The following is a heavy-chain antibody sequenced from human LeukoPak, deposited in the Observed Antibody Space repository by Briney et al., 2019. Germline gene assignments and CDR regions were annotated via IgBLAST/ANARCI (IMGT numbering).Heavy chain of an antibody. CDR3: VRGIQSWFNGMDV. D-gene: IGHD3-10*01. Sequence: GGSLRLSCAASGFTFSDHYMDWVRQAPGKGLVWVSRINSDGSNTRYADSVKGRFTVSRDNAKNTLFLQMNSLRTEDTAVYYCVRGIQSWFNGMDVWGQGTTVTVSS. CDR1: GFTFSDHY. CDR2: INSDGSNT. V-gene: IGHV3-74*01. J-gene: IGHJ6*02.